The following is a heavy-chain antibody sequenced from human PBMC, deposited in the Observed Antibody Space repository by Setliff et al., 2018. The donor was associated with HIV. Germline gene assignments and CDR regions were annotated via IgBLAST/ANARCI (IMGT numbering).Heavy chain of an antibody. Sequence: ASVKVACKSSGGTFDNYPINWVRQAPGQGLEWMGGIIPVLDMPHYAQKFQGRVTMTADKSTNTAYMEVTSLRSEDTAVYYGARKEYQVLHALDIWGQGTMVTVSS. CDR1: GGTFDNYP. J-gene: IGHJ3*02. V-gene: IGHV1-69*10. D-gene: IGHD2-2*01. CDR3: ARKEYQVLHALDI. CDR2: IIPVLDMP.